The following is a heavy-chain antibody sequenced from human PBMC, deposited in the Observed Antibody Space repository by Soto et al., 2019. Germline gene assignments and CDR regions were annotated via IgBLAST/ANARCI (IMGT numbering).Heavy chain of an antibody. J-gene: IGHJ6*02. CDR1: GCSIISYY. CDR3: ARARITMVREVIKYNMDV. V-gene: IGHV4-59*01. Sequence: LELTFAVSGCSIISYYWSWIRRPPGKGLEWIGYIYNSGSTHSNPSLQSRVTISVDTSKNQFSLKLSSVTAADTGIYYCARARITMVREVIKYNMDVWGQGTTVTVSS. CDR2: IYNSGST. D-gene: IGHD3-10*01.